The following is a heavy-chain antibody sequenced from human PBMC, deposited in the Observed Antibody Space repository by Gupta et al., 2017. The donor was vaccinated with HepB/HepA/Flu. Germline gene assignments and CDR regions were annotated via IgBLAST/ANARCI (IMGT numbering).Heavy chain of an antibody. V-gene: IGHV3-15*01. CDR3: VADMSAVGVGELDS. CDR2: VKSETSGGTT. Sequence: EVQVVESGGGLVETGGSLRLSCLASGFNFNPARMSWVRQAPGKGLEWVARVKSETSGGTTDYAAPVRGRFTISRDDSTSSVHLQMNSLKTEDTAVYYCVADMSAVGVGELDSWGQGTLVTVSS. D-gene: IGHD2-21*01. CDR1: GFNFNPAR. J-gene: IGHJ4*02.